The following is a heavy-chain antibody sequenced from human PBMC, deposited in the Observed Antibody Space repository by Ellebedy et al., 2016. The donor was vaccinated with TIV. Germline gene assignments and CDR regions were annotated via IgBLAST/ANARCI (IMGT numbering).Heavy chain of an antibody. CDR2: ISGSGGST. J-gene: IGHJ2*01. CDR3: AKGGVRDGYNSDWYFDL. CDR1: GFTFSSYA. V-gene: IGHV3-23*01. D-gene: IGHD5-24*01. Sequence: GESLKISXAASGFTFSSYAMRWVRQAPGKGLEWVSAISGSGGSTYYADSVKGRFTISTDNSKNTLYLQMNSLRAEDTAVYYCAKGGVRDGYNSDWYFDLWGRGTLVTVSS.